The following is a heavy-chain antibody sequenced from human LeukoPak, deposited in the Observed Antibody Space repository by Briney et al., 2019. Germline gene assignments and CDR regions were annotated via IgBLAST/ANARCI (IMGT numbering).Heavy chain of an antibody. J-gene: IGHJ4*02. CDR2: IDGDGTNT. D-gene: IGHD3-22*01. V-gene: IGHV3-23*01. Sequence: GSLRLSCAASGFTFSSHAMTWVRQAPGKGLEWVSGIDGDGTNTYYADSVKGRFTVSRDNSKNTLYLQMNSLRADDTAVYYCAKEVTPYPQVITCFDYWGQGSLVTVSS. CDR3: AKEVTPYPQVITCFDY. CDR1: GFTFSSHA.